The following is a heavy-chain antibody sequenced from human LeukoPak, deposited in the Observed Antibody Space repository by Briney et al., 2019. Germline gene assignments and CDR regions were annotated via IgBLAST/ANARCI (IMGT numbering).Heavy chain of an antibody. J-gene: IGHJ3*02. CDR1: GGTFTSYA. V-gene: IGHV1-69*13. Sequence: ASMKVSCKASGGTFTSYAISWVRQAPGQGLEWMGGIIPVFGSANYAQKFQGRVTITADESTSTAYMELSSLRSEDTAVYYCARVRSGGIDAFDIWGQGTMVTVSS. CDR3: ARVRSGGIDAFDI. D-gene: IGHD1-26*01. CDR2: IIPVFGSA.